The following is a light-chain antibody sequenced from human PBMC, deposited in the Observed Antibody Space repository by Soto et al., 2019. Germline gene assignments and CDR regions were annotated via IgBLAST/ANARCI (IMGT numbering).Light chain of an antibody. V-gene: IGKV1-5*03. Sequence: DIQMTQSPPTLSASVGDRVTITCRASQSLNDWFGLYQQKPGKAPKLLIYKARSLESGVPSRFSGGRSWTKVSLTISSRQPDDFASYYCHQYIDYYSCTFGQGTTVEI. CDR2: KAR. CDR1: QSLNDW. CDR3: HQYIDYYSCT. J-gene: IGKJ1*01.